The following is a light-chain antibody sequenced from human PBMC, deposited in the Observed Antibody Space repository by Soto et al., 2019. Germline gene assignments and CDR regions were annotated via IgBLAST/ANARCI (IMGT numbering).Light chain of an antibody. Sequence: EIVLTQSPGTLSLSPGERATLSCRASQSVSSSLAWYQQKPGQAPRLLIYAASSRATGIPDRFSGSGSGTDFTPTISRLEAEDFAVYYCQQYGSSPPHTFGQGTKLEI. V-gene: IGKV3-20*01. CDR1: QSVSSS. CDR2: AAS. J-gene: IGKJ2*01. CDR3: QQYGSSPPHT.